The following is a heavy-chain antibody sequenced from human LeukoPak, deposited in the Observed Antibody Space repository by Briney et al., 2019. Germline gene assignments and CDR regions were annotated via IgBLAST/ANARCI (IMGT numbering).Heavy chain of an antibody. Sequence: SETLSLTCAVYGGSFSGYYWSWIRQPPGKGLEWIGEINHSGSTNYNPSLKSRVTISVDTSKNQFSLKLSSVTAADTAVYYCASYSSGWYPTAGNFDYWGQGTLVTVSS. CDR3: ASYSSGWYPTAGNFDY. CDR2: INHSGST. CDR1: GGSFSGYY. V-gene: IGHV4-34*01. D-gene: IGHD6-19*01. J-gene: IGHJ4*02.